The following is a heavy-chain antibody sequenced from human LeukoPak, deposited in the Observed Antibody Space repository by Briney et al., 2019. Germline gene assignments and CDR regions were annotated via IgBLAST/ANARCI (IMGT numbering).Heavy chain of an antibody. D-gene: IGHD6-13*01. J-gene: IGHJ4*02. V-gene: IGHV4-38-2*02. CDR2: VYHSGST. CDR3: ASLTVRRSSSWEKTNDY. Sequence: PSETLSLTCTVSGYSISSGYYWGWIRQPPGKGLEWIGSVYHSGSTYYNPSLKSRVTISVDTSKNQFSLKLSSVTAADTAVYYCASLTVRRSSSWEKTNDYWGQGTLVTVSS. CDR1: GYSISSGYY.